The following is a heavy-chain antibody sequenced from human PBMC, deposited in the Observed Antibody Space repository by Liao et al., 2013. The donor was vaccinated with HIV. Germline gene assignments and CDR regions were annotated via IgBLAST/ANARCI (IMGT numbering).Heavy chain of an antibody. D-gene: IGHD3-22*01. CDR2: IYESGFT. Sequence: QVQLQVSSPGLVKPSQTLSLTCTVSGGSMSSGDYYWSWIRQAPGKGLEWIGYIYESGFTDYNPSLKSRVSISADTSKNQFSLKLSSVTAADTAVYYCARGLVVGLFDSWGQGTLGHRLL. CDR1: GGSMSSGDYY. V-gene: IGHV4-30-4*08. CDR3: ARGLVVGLFDS. J-gene: IGHJ4*02.